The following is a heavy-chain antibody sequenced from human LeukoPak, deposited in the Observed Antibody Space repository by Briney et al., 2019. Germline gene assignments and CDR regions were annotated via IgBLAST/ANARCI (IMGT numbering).Heavy chain of an antibody. CDR3: ALNYYYYGMDV. Sequence: PSETLSLTCTVSGGSISSYYWSWIRQPAGKGLEWIGRIYTSASANYNPSLRSRLTMSVDTSKNQFSLKLTSVTAADTAVYYCALNYYYYGMDVWGQGTTVTVSS. CDR2: IYTSASA. CDR1: GGSISSYY. V-gene: IGHV4-4*07. J-gene: IGHJ6*02.